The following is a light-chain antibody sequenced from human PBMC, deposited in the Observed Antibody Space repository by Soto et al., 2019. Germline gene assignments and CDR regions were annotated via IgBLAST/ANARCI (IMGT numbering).Light chain of an antibody. Sequence: EIVMTQSPGTLSLSAGERATLSFRASQSVASKRLAWYQQKPGQAPRLLIYCASTRATGIPDRFSGGGSGTDFTLTISRLESEDFAVYYCQQYGSWTFGQGTKVDIK. J-gene: IGKJ1*01. CDR3: QQYGSWT. CDR1: QSVASKR. CDR2: CAS. V-gene: IGKV3-20*01.